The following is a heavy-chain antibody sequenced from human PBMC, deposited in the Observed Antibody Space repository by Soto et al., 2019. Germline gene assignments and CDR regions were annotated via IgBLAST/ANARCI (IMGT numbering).Heavy chain of an antibody. Sequence: SETLSLTCAVYGGSFSGYYWSWIRQPPGKGLEWIGYINYSGSTNYNPSLKSRVTISVDTSKNQFSLKLSSVTAADTAVYYCAASGFWSGYSYFDYWGQGTLVTVS. CDR3: AASGFWSGYSYFDY. V-gene: IGHV4-34*01. J-gene: IGHJ4*02. CDR1: GGSFSGYY. CDR2: INYSGST. D-gene: IGHD3-3*01.